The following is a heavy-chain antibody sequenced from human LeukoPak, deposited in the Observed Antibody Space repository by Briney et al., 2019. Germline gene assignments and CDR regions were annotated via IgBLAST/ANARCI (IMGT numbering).Heavy chain of an antibody. Sequence: GGSLRLSCAASGFTFSSYAMHWVRQAPGKGLEWVAVISYDGSNKYYADSVKGRFTISRDNSKNTLYLQMNSLRAEDTAVYYCATPAYDSSGYYYALVYWGQGTLVTVSS. CDR3: ATPAYDSSGYYYALVY. CDR1: GFTFSSYA. D-gene: IGHD3-22*01. V-gene: IGHV3-30*14. CDR2: ISYDGSNK. J-gene: IGHJ4*02.